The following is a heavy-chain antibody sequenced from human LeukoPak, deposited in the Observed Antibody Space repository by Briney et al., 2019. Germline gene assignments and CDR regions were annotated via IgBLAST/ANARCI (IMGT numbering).Heavy chain of an antibody. J-gene: IGHJ4*02. V-gene: IGHV4-34*01. D-gene: IGHD1-26*01. CDR1: GGSFSGYY. CDR3: ARGQTIVGATGDF. CDR2: INHSGST. Sequence: SSETLSLTCAVYGGSFSGYYWSWIRQPPGKGLEWIGEINHSGSTNYNPSLKSRVTISVDTSKNQFSLKMNSVTAADTAVYYCARGQTIVGATGDFWGQGTLVTVSS.